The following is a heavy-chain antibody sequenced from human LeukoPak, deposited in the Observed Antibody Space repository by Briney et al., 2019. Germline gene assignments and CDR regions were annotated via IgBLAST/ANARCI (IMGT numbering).Heavy chain of an antibody. CDR1: GGSISSYY. Sequence: SQTLSLTCTVSGGSISSYYWSWIRQPPGKGLEWIGYIYYGGSTNYNPSLKSRVTISVDTSKTQFSLKVSSVTAADTAVYYCARGVGPDYWGQGTLVTVSS. V-gene: IGHV4-59*01. J-gene: IGHJ4*02. CDR2: IYYGGST. CDR3: ARGVGPDY. D-gene: IGHD1-26*01.